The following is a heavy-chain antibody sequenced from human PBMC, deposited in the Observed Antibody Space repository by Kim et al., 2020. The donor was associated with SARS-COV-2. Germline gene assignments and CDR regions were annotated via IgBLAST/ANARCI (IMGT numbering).Heavy chain of an antibody. Sequence: GSLRLSCAASGFTFSSYAMSWVRQAPGKGLEWVSAISGSGGSTYYADSVKGRFTISRDNSKNTLYLQMNSLRAEDTAVYYCAKDRSILEWLHHLFDYWGQGTLVTVSS. V-gene: IGHV3-23*01. D-gene: IGHD3-3*01. CDR2: ISGSGGST. J-gene: IGHJ4*02. CDR1: GFTFSSYA. CDR3: AKDRSILEWLHHLFDY.